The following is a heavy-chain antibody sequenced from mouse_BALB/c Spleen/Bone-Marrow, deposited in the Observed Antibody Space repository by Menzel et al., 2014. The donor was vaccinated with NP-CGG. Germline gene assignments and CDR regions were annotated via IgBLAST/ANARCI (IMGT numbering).Heavy chain of an antibody. J-gene: IGHJ2*01. V-gene: IGHV14-3*02. CDR1: GFNIKDTY. CDR2: IDPANGNT. Sequence: VQLKESGAELVKPGASVKLSCTASGFNIKDTYMHWVKLRPEQGLEWIGRIDPANGNTKYDPKFQGKATITADTSSNTAYLQLSSLTSEDTAVYYCALYYDYDVGYWGQGTTLTVSS. CDR3: ALYYDYDVGY. D-gene: IGHD2-4*01.